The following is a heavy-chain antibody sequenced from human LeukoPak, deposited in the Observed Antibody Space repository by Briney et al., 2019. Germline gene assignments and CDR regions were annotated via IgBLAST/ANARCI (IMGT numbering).Heavy chain of an antibody. J-gene: IGHJ4*02. V-gene: IGHV3-23*01. CDR3: AKGDCSGGACYPDY. CDR1: GFTFSSYW. CDR2: ISGDGGST. D-gene: IGHD2-15*01. Sequence: GGSLRLSCAASGFTFSSYWMSWVRQAPGKGLEWVSAISGDGGSTFYTDSVRGQFTISRDNSKNTLYLQMNSLRAEDTAIYYCAKGDCSGGACYPDYWGQGTLVTVSS.